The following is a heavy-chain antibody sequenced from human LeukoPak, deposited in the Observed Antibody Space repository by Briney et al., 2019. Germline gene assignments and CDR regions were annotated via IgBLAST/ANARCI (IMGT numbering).Heavy chain of an antibody. CDR2: INSDGSST. CDR1: RFTFSNYW. Sequence: GGSLRLSCAASRFTFSNYWMHWVRQVPGKGLVWVSRINSDGSSTSYADSVKGRFTISRDNAKNTLYLQMNSLRAEDTAVYYCAKSNTFGGVIVFDYWGQGTLVTVSS. J-gene: IGHJ4*02. V-gene: IGHV3-74*01. CDR3: AKSNTFGGVIVFDY. D-gene: IGHD3-16*02.